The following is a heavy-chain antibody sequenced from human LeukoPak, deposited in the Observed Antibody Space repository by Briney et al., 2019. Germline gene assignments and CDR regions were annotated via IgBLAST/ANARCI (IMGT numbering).Heavy chain of an antibody. D-gene: IGHD2-2*01. CDR3: ASAKVDIVVVPAAIDAFDI. V-gene: IGHV4-30-2*01. CDR1: GGSISSGGYS. Sequence: SETLSLTCAVSGGSISSGGYSWSWIRQPPGTGLEWIGYIYHSGSTYYIPSLKSRVTISVDRSKNQFSLKLSSVTAADTAVYYCASAKVDIVVVPAAIDAFDIWGQGTMVTVSS. CDR2: IYHSGST. J-gene: IGHJ3*02.